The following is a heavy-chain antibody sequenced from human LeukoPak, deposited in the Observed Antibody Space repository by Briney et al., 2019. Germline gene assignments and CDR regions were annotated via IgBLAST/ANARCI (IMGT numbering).Heavy chain of an antibody. CDR1: GFTYSHYG. CDR2: INSDGSST. D-gene: IGHD6-19*01. J-gene: IGHJ4*02. Sequence: GGSLRLSCTASGFTYSHYGMHWVRQAPGKGLVWVSRINSDGSSTSYADSVKGRFTISRDNAKNTLYLQMNSLRAEDTAVYHCARDRSSGAGIAVAGTPLYWGQGTLVTVSS. V-gene: IGHV3-74*01. CDR3: ARDRSSGAGIAVAGTPLY.